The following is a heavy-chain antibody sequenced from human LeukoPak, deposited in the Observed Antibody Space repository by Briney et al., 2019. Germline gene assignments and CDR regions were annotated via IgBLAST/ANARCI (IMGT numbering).Heavy chain of an antibody. D-gene: IGHD5-24*01. CDR3: ARDHGCNYILGRMDV. Sequence: GRSLRLSCVASGFTFSSYAMHWVRQAPGKGLEWVAVISYDGSNKYYVDSVKGRFTISRDNSKNTLYLQMNSLRAEDTAVYYCARDHGCNYILGRMDVWGQGATVTVSS. V-gene: IGHV3-30-3*01. CDR1: GFTFSSYA. CDR2: ISYDGSNK. J-gene: IGHJ6*02.